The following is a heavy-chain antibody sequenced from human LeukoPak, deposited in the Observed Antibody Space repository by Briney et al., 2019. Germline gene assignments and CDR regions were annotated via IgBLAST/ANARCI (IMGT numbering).Heavy chain of an antibody. CDR2: ISYDGSNK. V-gene: IGHV3-30*03. CDR3: ARDMVRGVIIHNPRRDWFDP. J-gene: IGHJ5*02. CDR1: GFTFSSYG. Sequence: GGSLRLSCAASGFTFSSYGMHWVRQAPGKGLEWVAVISYDGSNKYYADSMKGRFTISRDNSKNTLYLQMNSLRAEDTAVYYCARDMVRGVIIHNPRRDWFDPWGQGTLSPSPQ. D-gene: IGHD3-10*01.